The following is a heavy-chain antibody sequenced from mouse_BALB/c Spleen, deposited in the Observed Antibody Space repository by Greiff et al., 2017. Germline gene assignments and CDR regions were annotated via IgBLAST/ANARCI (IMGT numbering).Heavy chain of an antibody. CDR1: GFSLTSYG. J-gene: IGHJ3*01. Sequence: VKLMESGPDLVAPSQSLSITCTVSGFSLTSYGVHWVRQPPGKGLEWLVVIWSDGSTTYNSALKSRLSISKDNSKSQVFLKMNSLQTDDTAMYYCARWDYDYGGFAYWGQGTLVTVSA. CDR3: ARWDYDYGGFAY. D-gene: IGHD2-4*01. CDR2: IWSDGST. V-gene: IGHV2-6-2*01.